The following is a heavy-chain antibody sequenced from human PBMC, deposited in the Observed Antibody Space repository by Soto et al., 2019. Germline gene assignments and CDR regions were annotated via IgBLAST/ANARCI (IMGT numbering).Heavy chain of an antibody. V-gene: IGHV4-31*03. CDR3: ARVGSPGGDREAGYFQH. CDR2: IYYSGST. CDR1: GGSISSGGYY. D-gene: IGHD3-10*01. Sequence: SETLSLTCTVSGGSISSGGYYWSWIRQHPGKGLEWIGYIYYSGSTYYNPSLKSRVTISVDTSKNQFSLKLSSVTAADTAVYYCARVGSPGGDREAGYFQHWGQGTLVTVSS. J-gene: IGHJ1*01.